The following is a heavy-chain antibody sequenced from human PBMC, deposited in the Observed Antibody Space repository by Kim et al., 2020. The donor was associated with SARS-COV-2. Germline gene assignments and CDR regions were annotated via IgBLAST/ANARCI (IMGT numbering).Heavy chain of an antibody. CDR1: GYTFTGYY. Sequence: ASVKVSCKASGYTFTGYYMHWVRQAPGQGLEWMGWINPNSGGTNYAQKFQGRVTMTRDTSISTAYMELSRLRSDDTAVYYCARFDLTPDYYYGMDVWGQGTTVTVSS. CDR2: INPNSGGT. D-gene: IGHD2-21*01. J-gene: IGHJ6*02. CDR3: ARFDLTPDYYYGMDV. V-gene: IGHV1-2*02.